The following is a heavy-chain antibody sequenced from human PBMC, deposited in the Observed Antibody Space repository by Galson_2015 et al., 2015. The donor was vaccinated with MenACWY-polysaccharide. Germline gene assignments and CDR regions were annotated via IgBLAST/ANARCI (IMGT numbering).Heavy chain of an antibody. CDR1: GFTFSSSA. CDR3: AINGLAYGSSSYYHYAMDV. V-gene: IGHV3-23*01. D-gene: IGHD6-6*01. Sequence: SLRLSCAASGFTFSSSAMTWVRQAPGKGLEWVSAISGGGTSTYYTDSVKGRFTISRDNSKNTLFLQMNSLRAEDTAVYYCAINGLAYGSSSYYHYAMDVWGQGTTVTVSS. CDR2: ISGGGTST. J-gene: IGHJ6*02.